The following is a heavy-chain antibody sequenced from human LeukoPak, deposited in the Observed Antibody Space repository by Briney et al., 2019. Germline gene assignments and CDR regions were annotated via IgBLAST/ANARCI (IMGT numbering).Heavy chain of an antibody. V-gene: IGHV1-8*01. J-gene: IGHJ4*02. CDR2: MNPNSGNT. CDR3: ARSGVGATDFDY. D-gene: IGHD1-26*01. Sequence: ASVQVSCKASGYTFTSYDINWVRQATGQGLEWMGWMNPNSGNTGYAQKFQGRVTMTRNTSISTAYMELSSLRSEDTAVYYCARSGVGATDFDYWGQGTLVTVS. CDR1: GYTFTSYD.